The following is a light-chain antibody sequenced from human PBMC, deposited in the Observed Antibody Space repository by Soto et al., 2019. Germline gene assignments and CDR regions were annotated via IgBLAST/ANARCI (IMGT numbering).Light chain of an antibody. CDR1: SSNIGNNY. J-gene: IGLJ1*01. CDR3: GTWDSSLSAV. CDR2: DNH. V-gene: IGLV1-51*01. Sequence: QSVLTQPPSVSAAPGQKVTISCSGCSSNIGNNYVSWYQQLPGTAPKLLIYDNHKRPSGIPDRFSGSKSGTSATLGITGLQTGDEADYYCGTWDSSLSAVFGTGTKVPVL.